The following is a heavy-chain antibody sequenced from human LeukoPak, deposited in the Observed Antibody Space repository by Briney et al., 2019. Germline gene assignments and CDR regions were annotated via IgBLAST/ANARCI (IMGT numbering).Heavy chain of an antibody. CDR2: IYTSGST. J-gene: IGHJ2*01. D-gene: IGHD3-10*01. V-gene: IGHV4-4*09. CDR1: GGSISSYY. CDR3: ASSYYYAFDL. Sequence: PSETLFLTCTVSGGSISSYYWSWIRQPPGKGLEWIGYIYTSGSTNYNPSLKSRVTISVDTSKNQFSLKMSSVTAADTAVYYCASSYYYAFDLWGRGTLVTVSP.